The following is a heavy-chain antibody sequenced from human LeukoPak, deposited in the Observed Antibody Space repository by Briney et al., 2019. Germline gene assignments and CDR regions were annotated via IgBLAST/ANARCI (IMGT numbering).Heavy chain of an antibody. Sequence: SETLSLTCTVSGDSFTSVTDYWAWIRQPPGKGLEWIGYIYYSGSTNYNPFLKSRVTISVDTSKNQFSLKLSSVTAADTAVYYCAREDCSSTSCHFDYWGQETLVTVSS. CDR2: IYYSGST. CDR3: AREDCSSTSCHFDY. D-gene: IGHD2-2*01. V-gene: IGHV4-61*01. CDR1: GDSFTSVTDY. J-gene: IGHJ4*02.